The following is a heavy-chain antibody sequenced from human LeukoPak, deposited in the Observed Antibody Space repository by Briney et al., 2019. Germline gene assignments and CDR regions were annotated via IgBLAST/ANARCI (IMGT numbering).Heavy chain of an antibody. CDR1: GGSFSGYY. J-gene: IGHJ6*02. CDR3: ARQRAAPPIYEYYGMDV. V-gene: IGHV4-34*01. Sequence: SETLSLTCAVYGGSFSGYYWSWIRQPPGKGLEWIGEINHSGSTNYNPSLKSRVTISLDTSKTQFSLRLSSVTAADTAVYYCARQRAAPPIYEYYGMDVWGQGTTVTVSS. D-gene: IGHD3-9*01. CDR2: INHSGST.